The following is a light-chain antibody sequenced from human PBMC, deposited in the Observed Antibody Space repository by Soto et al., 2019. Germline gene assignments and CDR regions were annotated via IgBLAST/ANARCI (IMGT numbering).Light chain of an antibody. CDR3: QQYSGALWT. V-gene: IGKV3-20*01. Sequence: LTQFACRLSFPQQDSPNLSCRASQSVXSSYLAWYQQKPGQAPSLLXDAASSRATGSPDRLSGSGSGTDFTLTIRGLEPEYFAVYYCQQYSGALWTFGQGTKVDIK. CDR1: QSVXSSY. CDR2: AAS. J-gene: IGKJ1*01.